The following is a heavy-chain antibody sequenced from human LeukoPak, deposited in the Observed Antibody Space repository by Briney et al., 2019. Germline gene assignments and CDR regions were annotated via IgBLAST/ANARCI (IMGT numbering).Heavy chain of an antibody. CDR2: IYYSGST. D-gene: IGHD1-14*01. CDR1: GGSISSYY. J-gene: IGHJ6*02. V-gene: IGHV4-59*08. CDR3: ARPRKDYYYGMDV. Sequence: PSETLSLTCTVSGGSISSYYWTWIRQPPGKGLEWIGYIYYSGSTNYNPSLKSRVTISVDTSKNQFSLKLSSVTAADTAGYYCARPRKDYYYGMDVWGQGTTVTVSS.